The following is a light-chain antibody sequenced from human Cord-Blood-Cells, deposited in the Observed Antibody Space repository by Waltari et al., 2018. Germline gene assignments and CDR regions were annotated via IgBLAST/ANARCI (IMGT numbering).Light chain of an antibody. J-gene: IGKJ4*01. V-gene: IGKV3-11*01. Sequence: EIVLTQYPATLSLSPGGRGSLSCRASQSVSSYLAWYQQKPGQAPRLLIYDASNRATGIPARFSGSGSGTDFTLTISSLEPEDFAVYYCQQRSNWPLTFGGGTKVEIK. CDR1: QSVSSY. CDR2: DAS. CDR3: QQRSNWPLT.